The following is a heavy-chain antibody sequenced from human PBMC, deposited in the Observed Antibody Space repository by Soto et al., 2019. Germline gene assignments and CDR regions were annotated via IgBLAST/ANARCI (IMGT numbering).Heavy chain of an antibody. CDR3: AGDRYSATSPGY. Sequence: SGGHGGRLARGQRLEWIGWIVVGSGNTNYAQKFQERVTITRDMSTRTAYMELSSLRTDDTPVYCCAGDRYSATSPGYWGQGT. J-gene: IGHJ4*02. D-gene: IGHD3-16*02. V-gene: IGHV1-58*01. CDR2: IVVGSGNT. CDR1: SG.